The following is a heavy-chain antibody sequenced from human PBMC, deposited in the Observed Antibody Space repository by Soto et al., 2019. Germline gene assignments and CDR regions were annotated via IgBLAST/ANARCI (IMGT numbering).Heavy chain of an antibody. J-gene: IGHJ4*02. Sequence: QLQLVQSGAEVREPGSSVKVSCKASGGTFSSYTVIWVRQAPGQGLEWMGGVTPTLNIAKYAEKFQGRVTITADESTSTVNMHLSSRRSEDTAVYFCARGYYSGSNPSSFDYWGQGTLVDVSS. CDR1: GGTFSSYT. CDR3: ARGYYSGSNPSSFDY. V-gene: IGHV1-69*01. D-gene: IGHD1-26*01. CDR2: VTPTLNIA.